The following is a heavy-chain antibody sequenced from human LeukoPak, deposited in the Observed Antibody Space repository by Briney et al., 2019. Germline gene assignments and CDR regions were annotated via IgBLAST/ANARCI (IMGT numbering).Heavy chain of an antibody. D-gene: IGHD3-10*01. CDR2: ISGSGGST. Sequence: GGSLRLSCAASGFTFSSYAMSWVRQAPGKGLEWVSAISGSGGSTYYADSVKGRFTISRDNSKNTLYLQMNSLRAEDTAVYYCAKVATKGLLWFGELSGRAFVYWGQGTLVTVSS. J-gene: IGHJ4*02. V-gene: IGHV3-23*01. CDR1: GFTFSSYA. CDR3: AKVATKGLLWFGELSGRAFVY.